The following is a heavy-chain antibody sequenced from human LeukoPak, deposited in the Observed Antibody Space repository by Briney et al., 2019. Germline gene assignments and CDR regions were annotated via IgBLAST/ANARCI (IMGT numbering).Heavy chain of an antibody. CDR3: AHSGKYYDFDY. V-gene: IGHV4-39*01. CDR1: GGSISSSTYY. D-gene: IGHD1-26*01. Sequence: SETLSLTCTVSGGSISSSTYYWGWIRQPPGKGLEWIGSIHYSGSTCYSPSLKSRVTISEDTSKNQFPLKLTSVTAADTAVYFCAHSGKYYDFDYWGQGTLVTVSS. CDR2: IHYSGST. J-gene: IGHJ4*02.